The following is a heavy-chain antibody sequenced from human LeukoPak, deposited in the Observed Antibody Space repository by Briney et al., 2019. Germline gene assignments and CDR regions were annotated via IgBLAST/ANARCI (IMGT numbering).Heavy chain of an antibody. Sequence: RGSLRLSCAVFGFTFSDYYMDWVRQAPGKGLEWVGRTRNKANSYTTEYAASVKGRFTISRDESKNSLYLQMNSLKTEDTALYYCARAGVRTYFDYWGQGTLVTVSS. CDR2: TRNKANSYTT. CDR3: ARAGVRTYFDY. V-gene: IGHV3-72*01. J-gene: IGHJ4*02. CDR1: GFTFSDYY. D-gene: IGHD2-8*01.